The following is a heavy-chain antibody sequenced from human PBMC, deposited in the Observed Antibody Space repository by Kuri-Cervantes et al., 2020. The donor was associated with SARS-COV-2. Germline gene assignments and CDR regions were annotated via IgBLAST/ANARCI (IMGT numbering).Heavy chain of an antibody. Sequence: GSLRLSCAVYGGSFSDYYWSWVRQPPGKGLEWIGSIYYSGSTYYNPSLKSRVTISVDTSKNQFSLKLSSVTAADTAVYYCAGAGVGSWFDPWGQGTLVTVSS. CDR1: GGSFSDYY. CDR3: AGAGVGSWFDP. V-gene: IGHV4-34*01. J-gene: IGHJ5*02. CDR2: IYYSGST.